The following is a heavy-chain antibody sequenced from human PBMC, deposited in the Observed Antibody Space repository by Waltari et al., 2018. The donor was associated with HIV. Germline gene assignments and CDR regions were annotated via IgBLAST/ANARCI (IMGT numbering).Heavy chain of an antibody. CDR2: ISYDGSNK. V-gene: IGHV3-30*18. J-gene: IGHJ6*02. CDR3: AKLLPYYDFWSGPETSTDNYYYYAMDV. D-gene: IGHD3-3*01. Sequence: AVISYDGSNKYYADSVKGRFTISRDNSKNTLYLQMNSLRAEDTAVYYCAKLLPYYDFWSGPETSTDNYYYYAMDVWGQGTAVTVSS.